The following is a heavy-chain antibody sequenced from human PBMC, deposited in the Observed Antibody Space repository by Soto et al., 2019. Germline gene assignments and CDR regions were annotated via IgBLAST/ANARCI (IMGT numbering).Heavy chain of an antibody. CDR2: IYSGGNE. Sequence: GGSLRLSCAASGFTVSSIYMSWVRQAPGKGLEWVSVIYSGGNEYYPDSVKGRFTISRDNSKNTLYLQMNSLRAEDTAVYYCERVIVRTSYSDTSGYYFNHWGQGTLVTVSS. CDR1: GFTVSSIY. J-gene: IGHJ4*02. CDR3: ERVIVRTSYSDTSGYYFNH. D-gene: IGHD3-22*01. V-gene: IGHV3-66*01.